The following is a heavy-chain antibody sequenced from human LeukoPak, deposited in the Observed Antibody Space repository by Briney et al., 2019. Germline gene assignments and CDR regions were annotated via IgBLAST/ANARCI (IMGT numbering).Heavy chain of an antibody. CDR1: GYTFTGYY. V-gene: IGHV1-2*02. CDR3: ARDPWELLRLSYFDY. D-gene: IGHD1-26*01. J-gene: IGHJ4*02. CDR2: INPNSGGT. Sequence: GASVKVSCKASGYTFTGYYMHWVRQAPGQGLEWMGWINPNSGGTNYAQKFQGRVTMTRDTSISTAYMELSRLRSDDTAVYYCARDPWELLRLSYFDYWGQGTLVTVSS.